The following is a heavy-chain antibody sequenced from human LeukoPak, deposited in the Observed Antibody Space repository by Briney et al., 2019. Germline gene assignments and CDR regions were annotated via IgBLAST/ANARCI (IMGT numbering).Heavy chain of an antibody. CDR3: ARRSGWYSGLNWFDP. Sequence: GEALEIYCKGSGYSFTSYWIGWVRQVPGKGLEWMGIVYPGDSDTRYSPSFQGQVTISADKSISTAYLQWSSLKASDTAMYYCARRSGWYSGLNWFDPWGQGTLVTVSS. V-gene: IGHV5-51*01. J-gene: IGHJ5*02. CDR1: GYSFTSYW. CDR2: VYPGDSDT. D-gene: IGHD6-19*01.